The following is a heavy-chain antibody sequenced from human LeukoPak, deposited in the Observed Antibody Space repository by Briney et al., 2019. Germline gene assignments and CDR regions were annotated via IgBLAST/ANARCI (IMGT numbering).Heavy chain of an antibody. D-gene: IGHD3-22*01. CDR3: ARGGGIYYDSSGYPSWDY. CDR1: GGSTSSGDYY. Sequence: SQTLSLTCTVSGGSTSSGDYYWSWIRQPPGKGLECIGYIYYSGSTYYNPSLKSRVTISVDTSKNQFSLKLSSVTAADTAVYYCARGGGIYYDSSGYPSWDYWGQGTLVTVSS. CDR2: IYYSGST. J-gene: IGHJ4*02. V-gene: IGHV4-30-4*01.